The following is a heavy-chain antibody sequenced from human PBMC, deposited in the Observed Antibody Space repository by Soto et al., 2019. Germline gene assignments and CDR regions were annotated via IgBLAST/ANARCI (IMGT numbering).Heavy chain of an antibody. CDR1: GYSFTSYW. CDR3: ARLPGCSGGSCYSPLGYYYYYMDV. D-gene: IGHD2-15*01. Sequence: GESLKISCKGSGYSFTSYWIGWVRQMPGKGLEWMGIIYPGDSDTRYSPSFQGQVTISADKSISTAYLQWSSLKASDTAMYYCARLPGCSGGSCYSPLGYYYYYMDVWGKGTTVTVSS. CDR2: IYPGDSDT. V-gene: IGHV5-51*01. J-gene: IGHJ6*03.